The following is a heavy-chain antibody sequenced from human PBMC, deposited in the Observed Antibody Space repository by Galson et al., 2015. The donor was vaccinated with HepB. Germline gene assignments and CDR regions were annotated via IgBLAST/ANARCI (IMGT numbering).Heavy chain of an antibody. CDR3: AREGHSGQYYYYYYMDV. Sequence: SLRLSCAASGFTFSSYWMSWVRQAPGKGLEWVANIKQDGSEKYYVDSVKGRFTISRDNAKNSLCLQMNSLRAEDTAVYYCAREGHSGQYYYYYYMDVWGKGTTVTVSS. CDR2: IKQDGSEK. J-gene: IGHJ6*03. D-gene: IGHD2-15*01. V-gene: IGHV3-7*03. CDR1: GFTFSSYW.